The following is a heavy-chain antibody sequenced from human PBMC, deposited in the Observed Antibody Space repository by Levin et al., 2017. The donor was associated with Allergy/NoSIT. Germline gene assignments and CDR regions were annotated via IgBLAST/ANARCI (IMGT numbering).Heavy chain of an antibody. Sequence: GGSLRLSCAASGFTFSSYGMHWVRQAPGKGLEWVAVISYDGSNKYYADSVKGRFTISRDNSKNTLYLQMNSLRAEDTAVYYCAKDRGSGGYGDLDYWGQGTLVTVSS. J-gene: IGHJ4*02. V-gene: IGHV3-30*18. CDR3: AKDRGSGGYGDLDY. CDR1: GFTFSSYG. D-gene: IGHD4-17*01. CDR2: ISYDGSNK.